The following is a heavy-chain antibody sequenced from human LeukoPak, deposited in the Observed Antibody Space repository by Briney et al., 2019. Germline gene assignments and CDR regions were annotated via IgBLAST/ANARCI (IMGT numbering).Heavy chain of an antibody. CDR3: ATNQGYSSHIDY. CDR2: ISSSSSYI. CDR1: GFTLSSYS. J-gene: IGHJ4*02. V-gene: IGHV3-21*01. Sequence: GGSLRLSCAASGFTLSSYSMNWVRQAPGKGLEWVSSISSSSSYIYYADSVKGRFTISRDNAKNPLYLQMNSLRAEDTAVYYCATNQGYSSHIDYWGQGTLVTVSS. D-gene: IGHD6-13*01.